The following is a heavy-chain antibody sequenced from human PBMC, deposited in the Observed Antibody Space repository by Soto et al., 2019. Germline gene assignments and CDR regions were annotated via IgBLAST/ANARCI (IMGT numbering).Heavy chain of an antibody. CDR2: IFWNDDE. J-gene: IGHJ4*02. CDR1: GFSLTTSGVG. D-gene: IGHD4-4*01. Sequence: QITLKESGPTLVKPTQTLTLTCTFSGFSLTTSGVGVGWIRQPPGKALEWLALIFWNDDERYSPSLKSRLTIPKNTSKNQVVLTMTNMTPVDTATYSWEHPGYSNDPFAYWGRETLVPVPS. CDR3: EHPGYSNDPFAY. V-gene: IGHV2-5*01.